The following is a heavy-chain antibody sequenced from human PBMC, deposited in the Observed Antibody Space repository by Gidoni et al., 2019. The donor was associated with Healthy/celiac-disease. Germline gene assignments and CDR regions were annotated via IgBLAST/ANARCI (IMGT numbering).Heavy chain of an antibody. Sequence: QVHLQESGPGLVKPSETLSLTCTVSGGSISSYYWSWSRQPPGKGLEWIGYIYYSGSTNYNPPLKSRVTRSVDPSKNQFSLKLSSVTAADTAVYYCARDRIVGATTSAFDIWGQGTMVTVSS. CDR1: GGSISSYY. CDR2: IYYSGST. D-gene: IGHD1-26*01. V-gene: IGHV4-59*01. J-gene: IGHJ3*02. CDR3: ARDRIVGATTSAFDI.